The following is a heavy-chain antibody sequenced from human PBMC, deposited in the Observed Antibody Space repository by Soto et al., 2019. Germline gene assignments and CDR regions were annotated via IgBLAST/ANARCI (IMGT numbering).Heavy chain of an antibody. CDR3: AKGGTYSNYPYDY. CDR2: ISWNTGLI. J-gene: IGHJ4*02. V-gene: IGHV3-9*01. CDR1: GFTCDDYA. Sequence: EVQLVESGGGLVQPGRSLRLSCAASGFTCDDYAMHWVRQAPGKGLEWVSGISWNTGLIDYADSVKGRFTISRDNAKNSLYLQMNSLRTEDTAFYYCAKGGTYSNYPYDYWGQGTLVTVSS. D-gene: IGHD4-4*01.